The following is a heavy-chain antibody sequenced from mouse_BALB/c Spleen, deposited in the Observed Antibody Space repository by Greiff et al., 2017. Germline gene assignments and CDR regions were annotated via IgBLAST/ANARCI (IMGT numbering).Heavy chain of an antibody. Sequence: EVQVVESGGGLVKPGGSLKLSCAASGFAFSSYDMSWVRQTPEKRLEWVAYISSGGGSTYYPDTVKGRFTISRDNAKNTLYLQMSSLKSEDTAMYYCARIYYGYAMDYWGQGTSVTVSS. CDR3: ARIYYGYAMDY. CDR2: ISSGGGST. CDR1: GFAFSSYD. D-gene: IGHD2-1*01. J-gene: IGHJ4*01. V-gene: IGHV5-12-1*01.